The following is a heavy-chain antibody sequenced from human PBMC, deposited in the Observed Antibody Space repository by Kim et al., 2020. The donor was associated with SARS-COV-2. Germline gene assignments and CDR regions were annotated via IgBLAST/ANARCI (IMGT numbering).Heavy chain of an antibody. D-gene: IGHD6-13*01. Sequence: SETLSLTCTVSGGSISRSSYYWGWIRQPPGKGLEWIGSIYYSGSTYYNPSLKSRVTISVDTSKNQFSLKLSSVTAADTAVYYCATGGGIAAADRDFDYWGQGTLVTVSS. CDR1: GGSISRSSYY. CDR3: ATGGGIAAADRDFDY. V-gene: IGHV4-39*01. CDR2: IYYSGST. J-gene: IGHJ4*02.